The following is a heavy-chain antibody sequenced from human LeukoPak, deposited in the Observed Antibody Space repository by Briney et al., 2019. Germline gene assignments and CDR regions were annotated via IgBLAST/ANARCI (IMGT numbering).Heavy chain of an antibody. V-gene: IGHV6-1*01. Sequence: SQTLSLPCAISGDSVSSNSVTWNWITQSPSRGLEWLGRTYYRSTWYNDYAVSVRGRITVNPDTSKNQFSLHLNSVTPEDTAVYYCARRLTQYDCFDPWGQGILVTVSS. CDR1: GDSVSSNSVT. CDR2: TYYRSTWYN. D-gene: IGHD2-2*01. CDR3: ARRLTQYDCFDP. J-gene: IGHJ5*02.